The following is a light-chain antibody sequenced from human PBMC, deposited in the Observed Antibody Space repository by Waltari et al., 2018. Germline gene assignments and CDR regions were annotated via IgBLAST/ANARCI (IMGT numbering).Light chain of an antibody. V-gene: IGKV1-5*01. CDR3: QQYNSYLSS. CDR2: DGS. CDR1: QNIGTW. J-gene: IGKJ2*01. Sequence: IAMTQSPSILSASVGDSVTITCRASQNIGTWVAWYQQKPGKAPKLLIFDGSTLESGVPSRFSGSASGTDFTLTINSLQPDDFASYFCQQYNSYLSSFGQGTKLEI.